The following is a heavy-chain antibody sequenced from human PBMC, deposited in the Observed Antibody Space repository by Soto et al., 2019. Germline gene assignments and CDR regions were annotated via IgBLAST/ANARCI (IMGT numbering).Heavy chain of an antibody. D-gene: IGHD1-7*01. CDR2: ISGSGGST. CDR1: GFTFSSYA. V-gene: IGHV3-23*01. J-gene: IGHJ4*02. CDR3: AKAWAWNYEADY. Sequence: EVQLLESGGGLVQPGGSLRLSCAASGFTFSSYAMSWVRQAPGKGREWVSAISGSGGSTYYADSVKGRFTISRDNSKNTLYLQMNSLRAEDTAVYYCAKAWAWNYEADYWGQGTLVTVSS.